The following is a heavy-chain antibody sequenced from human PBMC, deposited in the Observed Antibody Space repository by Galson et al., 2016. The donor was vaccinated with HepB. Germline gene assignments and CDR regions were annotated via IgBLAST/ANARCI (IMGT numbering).Heavy chain of an antibody. CDR1: GFSVSSKY. Sequence: SLRLSCAASGFSVSSKYMGWVRQAPGKGLEWVSIIFRDGGTYDADSVKGRFTISRDNSKNTLYLQMNSLRAEDTALYYCATSSRPWGSDGFDIWGQGTMVTVSS. V-gene: IGHV3-53*01. J-gene: IGHJ3*02. D-gene: IGHD7-27*01. CDR2: IFRDGGT. CDR3: ATSSRPWGSDGFDI.